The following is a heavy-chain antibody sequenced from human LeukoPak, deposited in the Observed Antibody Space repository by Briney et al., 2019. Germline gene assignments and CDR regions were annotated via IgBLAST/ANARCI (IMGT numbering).Heavy chain of an antibody. J-gene: IGHJ6*03. D-gene: IGHD6-13*01. CDR2: ISGSGGST. CDR1: GFTFSNYA. Sequence: GGSLRLSCAASGFTFSNYAMSWVRQAPGKGLEWVSAISGSGGSTYYADSVKGRFTISRDNSKNTLYLQMNSLRAEDTAVYYCAKVVSSSQRYYYYMDVWGKGTTVTVS. CDR3: AKVVSSSQRYYYYMDV. V-gene: IGHV3-23*01.